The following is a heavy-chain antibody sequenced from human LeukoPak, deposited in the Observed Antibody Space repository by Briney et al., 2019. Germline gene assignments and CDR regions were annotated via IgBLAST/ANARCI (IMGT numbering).Heavy chain of an antibody. Sequence: SETLSLTCTVSGGSISSGSYYWSWIRQPAGKGLEWIGEINHSGSTNYNPSLKSRVTISVDTSKNQFSLKLSSVTAADTAVYYCAREEDYYDSSGYYSNLWGQGTLVTVSS. J-gene: IGHJ5*02. CDR3: AREEDYYDSSGYYSNL. CDR2: INHSGST. D-gene: IGHD3-22*01. V-gene: IGHV4-61*10. CDR1: GGSISSGSYY.